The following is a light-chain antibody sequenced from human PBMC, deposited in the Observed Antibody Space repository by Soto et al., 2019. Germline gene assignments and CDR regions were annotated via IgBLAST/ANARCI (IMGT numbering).Light chain of an antibody. CDR2: GAS. CDR3: QHRQSWPRT. V-gene: IGKV3D-15*01. J-gene: IGKJ1*01. CDR1: QCVSTR. Sequence: EIVMTQSPATLSVSPGEGATLSCRASQCVSTRLAWYQHRPGQAPRLLIYGASTRAAGIPARFSASGSGTDLALPISRLEPEDFGVYYWQHRQSWPRTFGQGTKVDIK.